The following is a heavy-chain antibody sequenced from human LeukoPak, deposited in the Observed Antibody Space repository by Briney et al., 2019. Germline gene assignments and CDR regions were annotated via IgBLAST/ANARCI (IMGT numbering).Heavy chain of an antibody. V-gene: IGHV1-18*01. CDR1: GYTFTSYG. CDR3: ARDVAGTTHHYYYGMDV. D-gene: IGHD1-7*01. Sequence: EASVKVSCKSSGYTFTSYGISWVRQPPGQGLEWMGWISAYNGNTKYAQKLQGRVTMPTDTSTSTAYMELRSLRSDDTAVYYCARDVAGTTHHYYYGMDVWGQGTTVTVSS. CDR2: ISAYNGNT. J-gene: IGHJ6*02.